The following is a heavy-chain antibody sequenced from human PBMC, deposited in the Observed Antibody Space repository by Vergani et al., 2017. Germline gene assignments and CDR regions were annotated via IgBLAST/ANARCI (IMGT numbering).Heavy chain of an antibody. CDR3: ASTYCGGDCYRGLPEYFQH. J-gene: IGHJ1*01. CDR1: GGTFSSYA. CDR2: IIPIFGTA. Sequence: QVQLVQSGAEVKKPGSSVKVSCKASGGTFSSYAISWVRQAPGQGLEWMGGIIPIFGTANHAQKFQGRVTITADESTSTAYMDLSSLRSEDPAVYYCASTYCGGDCYRGLPEYFQHWGQGTLVTVSS. D-gene: IGHD2-21*02. V-gene: IGHV1-69*01.